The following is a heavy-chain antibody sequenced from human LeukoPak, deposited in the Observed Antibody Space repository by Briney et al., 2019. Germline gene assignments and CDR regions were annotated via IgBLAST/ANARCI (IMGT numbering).Heavy chain of an antibody. CDR2: INPNSGGT. D-gene: IGHD2-2*01. CDR3: ARGIVVVPAPSDYMDV. J-gene: IGHJ6*03. V-gene: IGHV1-2*02. Sequence: GASVKVSCKASGYTFTGYYMHWVRQAPGQGLEWMGWINPNSGGTNYAQKFQGRVTITRDTSISRAYLELSRLRSDDTAVYYCARGIVVVPAPSDYMDVWGKGTTVTVSS. CDR1: GYTFTGYY.